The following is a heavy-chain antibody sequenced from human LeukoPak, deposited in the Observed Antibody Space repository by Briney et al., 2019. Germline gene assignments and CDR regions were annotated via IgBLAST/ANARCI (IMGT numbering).Heavy chain of an antibody. J-gene: IGHJ4*02. CDR1: GFTFSDSY. Sequence: GGSLRLSCAASGFTFSDSYMSWIRQVPGKGLEWISYISSSGGTIYCADSVKGRFTISRDNAKNSLYLQMNSLRAEDTAVYYCAKQGGDWGEGYFDYWGQGTLVTVSS. CDR3: AKQGGDWGEGYFDY. V-gene: IGHV3-11*01. CDR2: ISSSGGTI. D-gene: IGHD7-27*01.